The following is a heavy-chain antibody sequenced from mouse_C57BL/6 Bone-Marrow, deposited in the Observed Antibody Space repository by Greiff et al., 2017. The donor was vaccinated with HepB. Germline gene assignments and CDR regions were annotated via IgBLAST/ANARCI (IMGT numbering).Heavy chain of an antibody. V-gene: IGHV1-52*01. CDR3: ARPPYYGSRYWYFDV. J-gene: IGHJ1*03. Sequence: QVQLKQPGAELVRPGSSVKLSCKASGYTFTSYWMHWVKQRPIQGLEWIGNIDPSDSETHYNQKFKDKATLTVDKSSSTAYMQLSSLTSEDSAVYYCARPPYYGSRYWYFDVWGTGTTVTVSS. D-gene: IGHD1-1*01. CDR2: IDPSDSET. CDR1: GYTFTSYW.